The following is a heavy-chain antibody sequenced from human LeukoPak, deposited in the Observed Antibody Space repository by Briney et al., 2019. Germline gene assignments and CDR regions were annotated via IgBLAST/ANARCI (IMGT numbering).Heavy chain of an antibody. CDR3: ARHRVVPAGDAFDI. CDR2: INHSGST. D-gene: IGHD2-2*01. J-gene: IGHJ3*02. Sequence: NASETLSLTCAVYGGSFSGYYWSWIRQPPGKGLEWIGEINHSGSTNYNPSLKSRVTISVDTSKNQFSLKLSSVTAADTAVYYCARHRVVPAGDAFDIWGQGTMVTVSS. CDR1: GGSFSGYY. V-gene: IGHV4-34*01.